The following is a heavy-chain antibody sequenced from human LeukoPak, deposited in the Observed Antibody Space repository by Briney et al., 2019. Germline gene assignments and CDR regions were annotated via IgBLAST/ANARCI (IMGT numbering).Heavy chain of an antibody. CDR1: GFIFSSHW. V-gene: IGHV3-7*01. CDR3: AKERNLEIAVAGTIFDY. J-gene: IGHJ4*02. D-gene: IGHD6-19*01. Sequence: GGSLRLSCAASGFIFSSHWMSWVRQAPGKGLQWVANIKQDGSEKYYVDSVKGRFTISRDNSKNMIYLEMSSLKAEDTAVYYCAKERNLEIAVAGTIFDYWGQGTLVTVSS. CDR2: IKQDGSEK.